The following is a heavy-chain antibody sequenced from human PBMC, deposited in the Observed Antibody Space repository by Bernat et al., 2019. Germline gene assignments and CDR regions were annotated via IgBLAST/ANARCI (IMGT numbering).Heavy chain of an antibody. CDR3: ARRSPWEVHFDY. CDR1: GFTFGNYA. D-gene: IGHD1-26*01. J-gene: IGHJ4*02. V-gene: IGHV3-23*01. CDR2: IGGRGGST. Sequence: EEQLLESGGGLVQPGGSLRLSCAASGFTFGNYAMTWVRQAPGKGLEWVSGIGGRGGSTYYTDSVKGRFTISRDNSKNTLYLQLNSLRAEDTAVYYCARRSPWEVHFDYWGQGTLVTVSS.